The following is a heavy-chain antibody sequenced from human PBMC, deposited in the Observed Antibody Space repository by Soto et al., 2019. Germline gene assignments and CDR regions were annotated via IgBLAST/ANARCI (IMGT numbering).Heavy chain of an antibody. CDR1: GGTFDSYG. CDR2: IIPMIGAA. J-gene: IGHJ4*02. CDR3: ARDPEYGAGSSI. D-gene: IGHD3-10*01. Sequence: HVQLVQSGAEVKKPGSSVKVSCEASGGTFDSYGISWIRQAPGQGLEWMGGIIPMIGAANYAQKFQGRVTITADGSTSTVYMEVSSLKSEDTAVYFCARDPEYGAGSSIWGQGTLVTVSS. V-gene: IGHV1-69*01.